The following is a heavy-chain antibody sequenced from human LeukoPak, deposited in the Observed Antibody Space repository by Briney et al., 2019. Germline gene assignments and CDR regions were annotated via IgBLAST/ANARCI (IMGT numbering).Heavy chain of an antibody. CDR3: AKRYYDFPLDY. D-gene: IGHD3-3*01. J-gene: IGHJ4*02. V-gene: IGHV3-53*01. CDR1: GFTVSSNY. CDR2: IYSGGST. Sequence: PGGSLRLSCAASGFTVSSNYMNWVRQAPGKGLEWVSVIYSGGSTYYADSVKGRFIISRDNSKNTLYLQMNSLRAEDTAVYYCAKRYYDFPLDYWGQGTLVTVSS.